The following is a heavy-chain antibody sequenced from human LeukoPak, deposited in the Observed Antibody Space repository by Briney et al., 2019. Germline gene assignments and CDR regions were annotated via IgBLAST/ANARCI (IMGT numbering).Heavy chain of an antibody. CDR1: GGSFSGYY. V-gene: IGHV4-34*01. D-gene: IGHD5-12*01. J-gene: IGHJ4*02. Sequence: SETLSLTCAVYGGSFSGYYWSWIRQPPGKGLEWIGEVNHSGSTNYNPSLKSRVTVSVDTSKNQFSLKLSSVTAADTAVYYCARGYSGYDPFDYWGQGTLVTVSS. CDR2: VNHSGST. CDR3: ARGYSGYDPFDY.